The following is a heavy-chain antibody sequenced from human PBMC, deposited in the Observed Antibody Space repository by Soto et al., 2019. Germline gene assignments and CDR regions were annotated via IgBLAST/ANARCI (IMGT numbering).Heavy chain of an antibody. CDR1: GGSISSGDYY. CDR3: ARTVPVVPAAIDWFDP. CDR2: IYYSGST. V-gene: IGHV4-30-4*01. Sequence: SETLSLTCTVSGGSISSGDYYWSWIRQPPGKGLEWIGYIYYSGSTYYNPSLKSRVTISVDTSKNQFSLKLSSVTAADTAVYYCARTVPVVPAAIDWFDPWGQGTLVTVSS. J-gene: IGHJ5*02. D-gene: IGHD2-2*01.